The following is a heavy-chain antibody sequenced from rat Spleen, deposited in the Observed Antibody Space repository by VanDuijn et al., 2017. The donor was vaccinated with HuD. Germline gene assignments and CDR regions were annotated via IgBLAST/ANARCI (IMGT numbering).Heavy chain of an antibody. Sequence: EVQLVESGGGLVQPGRSLKLSCAASGFTFSDYYMAWVRQAPKKGLEWVASINNDGDTTYYRDSVKGRFTISRDNGKNTLYLEMDSLGSEDMATYYCVRQGYLRDWYFDFWGPGTMVTVSS. J-gene: IGHJ1*01. CDR1: GFTFSDYY. V-gene: IGHV5-25*01. D-gene: IGHD2-5*01. CDR2: INNDGDTT. CDR3: VRQGYLRDWYFDF.